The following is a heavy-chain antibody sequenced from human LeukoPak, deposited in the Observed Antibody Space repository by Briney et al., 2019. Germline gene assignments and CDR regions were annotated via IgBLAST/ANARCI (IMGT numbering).Heavy chain of an antibody. Sequence: SETLSLTCAVYGGSFSIYYWSWIRQPAGQGLEWIGRIYSSGSTSYNPSLKSRVTISVDTSKRQFSLKLTSVTAADTAVYYCARVQPITIFGVVIDYWGQGTLVTVSS. J-gene: IGHJ4*02. CDR3: ARVQPITIFGVVIDY. V-gene: IGHV4-59*10. D-gene: IGHD3-3*01. CDR2: IYSSGST. CDR1: GGSFSIYY.